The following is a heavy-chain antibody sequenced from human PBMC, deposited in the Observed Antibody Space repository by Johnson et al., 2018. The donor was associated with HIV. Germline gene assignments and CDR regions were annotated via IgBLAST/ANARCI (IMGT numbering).Heavy chain of an antibody. V-gene: IGHV3-30*03. Sequence: QVQFLESGGGVVQPGRSPRLTCHASGFTFSMSVMHGVRQAPGKGLEWVTVIYYDGSNKYYAASVKARFAISRENSKNTMQLQMNSLIAEHTAVYYCARTCLGDYDSSDENAFDIWGQGTMVTVSS. CDR1: GFTFSMSV. D-gene: IGHD3-22*01. J-gene: IGHJ3*02. CDR3: ARTCLGDYDSSDENAFDI. CDR2: IYYDGSNK.